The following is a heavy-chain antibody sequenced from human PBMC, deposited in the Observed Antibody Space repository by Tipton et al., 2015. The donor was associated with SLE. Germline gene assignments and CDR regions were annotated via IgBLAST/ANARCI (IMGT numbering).Heavy chain of an antibody. D-gene: IGHD3-22*01. J-gene: IGHJ5*02. CDR3: ARDYDSSGSFDP. V-gene: IGHV4-39*07. Sequence: TLSLTCTVSGGSISSSSYYWGWIRQPPGKGLEWIGSIYHSGSTYYNPSLKSRVTISVDTSKNQFSLKLSSVTAADTAVYYCARDYDSSGSFDPWGQGTLVTVSS. CDR1: GGSISSSSYY. CDR2: IYHSGST.